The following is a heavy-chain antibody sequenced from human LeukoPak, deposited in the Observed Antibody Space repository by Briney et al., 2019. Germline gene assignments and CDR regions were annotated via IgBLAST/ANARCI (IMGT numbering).Heavy chain of an antibody. Sequence: PGGSLRLSCAASGFSFRNYAMSWVRQAPGKGLEWVSGISGSGDSTYSADSVKGRFTIFRDNSKNTVYLQMNSLRAEDTAVYYCAKDQKFSSSSDYWGQGTLVTVSS. J-gene: IGHJ4*02. V-gene: IGHV3-23*01. CDR3: AKDQKFSSSSDY. CDR1: GFSFRNYA. D-gene: IGHD6-6*01. CDR2: ISGSGDST.